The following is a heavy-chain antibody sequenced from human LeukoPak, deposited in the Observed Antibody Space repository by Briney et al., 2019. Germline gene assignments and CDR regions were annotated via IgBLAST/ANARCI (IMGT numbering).Heavy chain of an antibody. Sequence: SGPTLVNPTETLTLTCTFSGFSLSTSGMCVSWIRRPPGKAREWLARIDWDDDKYYSTSLKTRLTISKDTSKNQVVLTMTNMDPVDTATYYCARTYTAMVPYYFDYWGQGTLVTVSS. D-gene: IGHD5-18*01. V-gene: IGHV2-70*11. CDR3: ARTYTAMVPYYFDY. CDR1: GFSLSTSGMC. J-gene: IGHJ4*02. CDR2: IDWDDDK.